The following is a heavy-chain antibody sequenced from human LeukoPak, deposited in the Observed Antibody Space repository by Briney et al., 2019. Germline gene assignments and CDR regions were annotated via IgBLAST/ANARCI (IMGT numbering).Heavy chain of an antibody. Sequence: GGPLRLSCAASGFTFRSYAMSWVRQAPGKGLDWVSAISGSGGSTYYADSVKGRFTISRDNSKNTLYLQMNSLRAEDTAVYYCAKEEGSSGWYNWFDPWGQGTLVTVSS. D-gene: IGHD6-19*01. V-gene: IGHV3-23*01. J-gene: IGHJ5*02. CDR2: ISGSGGST. CDR1: GFTFRSYA. CDR3: AKEEGSSGWYNWFDP.